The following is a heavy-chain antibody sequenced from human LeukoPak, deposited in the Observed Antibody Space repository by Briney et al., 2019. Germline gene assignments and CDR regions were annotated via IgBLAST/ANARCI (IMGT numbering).Heavy chain of an antibody. CDR1: GGTFNSYA. CDR3: SRGGYYDSSGYSSFDY. V-gene: IGHV1-69*05. CDR2: IIPIFGTA. J-gene: IGHJ4*02. Sequence: SVKVSCKASGGTFNSYAISWVRQAPGQGLEWIGRIIPIFGTADYAQKFQGRVTINTNESTSTAHMVPNTLRCADTALYSLSRGGYYDSSGYSSFDYWGQGTLVTVSS. D-gene: IGHD3-22*01.